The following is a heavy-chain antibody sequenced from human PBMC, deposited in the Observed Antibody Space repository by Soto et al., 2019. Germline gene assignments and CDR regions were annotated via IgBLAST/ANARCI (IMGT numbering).Heavy chain of an antibody. J-gene: IGHJ4*02. D-gene: IGHD2-21*02. CDR3: EVTTGY. CDR1: GYTFTDYD. CDR2: MSPDSGNA. Sequence: QVQVVQSRAEVKKPGASVKVSRKTSGYTFTDYDINWVRQAPGQGLEYMGWMSPDSGNAGYAKQFQGRVTMTSDTSISTAYMELSSLRSEDTAVYYCEVTTGYWGQGTLVTVSS. V-gene: IGHV1-8*01.